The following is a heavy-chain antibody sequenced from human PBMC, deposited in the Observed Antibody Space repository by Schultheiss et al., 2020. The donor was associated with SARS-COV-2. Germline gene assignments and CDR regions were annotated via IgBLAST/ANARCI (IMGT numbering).Heavy chain of an antibody. CDR1: GFTVSSNY. CDR3: ARSSSGSFDY. V-gene: IGHV3-48*01. D-gene: IGHD3-22*01. Sequence: GGSLRLSCAASGFTVSSNYMSWVRQAPGKGLEWVSYISSSSSTIYYADSVKGRFTISRDNSKNTLYLQMNSLRAEDTAVYYCARSSSGSFDYWGQGTLVTVSS. CDR2: ISSSSSTI. J-gene: IGHJ4*02.